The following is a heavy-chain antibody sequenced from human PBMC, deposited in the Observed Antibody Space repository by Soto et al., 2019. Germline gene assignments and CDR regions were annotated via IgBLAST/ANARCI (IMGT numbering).Heavy chain of an antibody. Sequence: GGSLRLSCAASGFTFSSYGMHWVRQAPGKGPEWVAVISYDGSNKYYADSVKGRFTISRDNSKSTLYLQMNSLRAEDTAVYYCAKGFDPWGQGTLVTVSS. J-gene: IGHJ5*02. CDR2: ISYDGSNK. CDR1: GFTFSSYG. CDR3: AKGFDP. V-gene: IGHV3-30*18.